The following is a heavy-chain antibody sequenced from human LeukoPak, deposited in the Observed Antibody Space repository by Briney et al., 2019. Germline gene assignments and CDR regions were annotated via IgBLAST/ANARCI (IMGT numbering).Heavy chain of an antibody. V-gene: IGHV1-2*02. D-gene: IGHD4-23*01. CDR3: ARDRCPPFGNAQNWFDP. Sequence: ASVKVSCKASGYTFTGYYMHWVPQAPGQGLEWMGWINPNSGGTNYAQKFQGRVTMTRDTSISTAYMELSRLRSDDTAVYYCARDRCPPFGNAQNWFDPWGQGTLVTVSS. J-gene: IGHJ5*02. CDR1: GYTFTGYY. CDR2: INPNSGGT.